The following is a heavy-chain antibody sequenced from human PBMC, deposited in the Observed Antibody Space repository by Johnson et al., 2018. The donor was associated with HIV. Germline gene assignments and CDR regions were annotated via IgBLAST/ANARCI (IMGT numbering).Heavy chain of an antibody. D-gene: IGHD3-10*01. CDR1: GFTVSSNS. CDR2: IYSGGDT. Sequence: EQLVVSGGGLVQPGGSLRLSCVVSGFTVSSNSMTWVRQAPGKGLEWISVIYSGGDTYYADSVRGRFTISRDNSKNTLYLQMNSLRAEDTAVYYCARGPLLWRAFDIWGQGTMVSVSS. J-gene: IGHJ3*02. CDR3: ARGPLLWRAFDI. V-gene: IGHV3-66*02.